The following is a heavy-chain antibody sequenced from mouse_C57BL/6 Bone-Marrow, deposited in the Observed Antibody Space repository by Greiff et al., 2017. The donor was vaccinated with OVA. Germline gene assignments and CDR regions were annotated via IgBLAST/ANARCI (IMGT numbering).Heavy chain of an antibody. CDR2: IRSKSNNYAP. Sequence: GGGLVQPKGSLKLSCAASGFSFNTYAMNWVRQAPGQGLEWVARIRSKSNNYAPYYADSVTDSFTISRDDSESMLYLQMNTLKTEDTAMYYCVRQDYGSSDGFAYWGQGTLVTVSA. CDR3: VRQDYGSSDGFAY. CDR1: GFSFNTYA. J-gene: IGHJ3*01. D-gene: IGHD1-1*01. V-gene: IGHV10-1*01.